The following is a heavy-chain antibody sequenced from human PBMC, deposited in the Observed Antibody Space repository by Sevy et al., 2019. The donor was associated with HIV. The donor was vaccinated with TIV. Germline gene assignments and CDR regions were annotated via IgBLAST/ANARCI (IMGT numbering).Heavy chain of an antibody. Sequence: GGSLRLSCKASGFTFGDYAMSWVRQAPGKGLEWVGFIRSKAYGGTTEYAASVKGRFTISRDDSKSIAYLQMNSLKTEDTAVYYCTGAPRHSLVTLDYWGQGTLVTVSS. CDR3: TGAPRHSLVTLDY. CDR2: IRSKAYGGTT. CDR1: GFTFGDYA. J-gene: IGHJ4*02. V-gene: IGHV3-49*04. D-gene: IGHD3-9*01.